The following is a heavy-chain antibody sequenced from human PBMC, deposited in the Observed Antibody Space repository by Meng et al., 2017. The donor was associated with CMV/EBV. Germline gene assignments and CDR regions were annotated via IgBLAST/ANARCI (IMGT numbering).Heavy chain of an antibody. V-gene: IGHV4-34*01. Sequence: SETLSLTCAVYGGSFSGYYWSWIRQPPGKGLEWIGEINHGGSTNYNPSLKSRVTISVDTSKNQFSLKLSSVTAADTAVYYCARKAFAYYYGSGNLKTRAFDIWGQGTMVTVSS. CDR2: INHGGST. CDR3: ARKAFAYYYGSGNLKTRAFDI. CDR1: GGSFSGYY. D-gene: IGHD3-10*01. J-gene: IGHJ3*02.